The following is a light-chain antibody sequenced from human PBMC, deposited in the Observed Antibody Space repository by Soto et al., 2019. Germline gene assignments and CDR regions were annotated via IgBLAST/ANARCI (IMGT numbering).Light chain of an antibody. CDR1: QAIGNY. CDR3: QQYDDLPFT. CDR2: EAS. Sequence: DIPMTQSPSSLSASVGDRVTITCQASQAIGNYLTWYQQKPGKAPKLLNYEASNLETGVPSRFSGSGSGTDFTFTINRLQPEDIATYYCQQYDDLPFTFGGGTKVEIK. V-gene: IGKV1-33*01. J-gene: IGKJ4*01.